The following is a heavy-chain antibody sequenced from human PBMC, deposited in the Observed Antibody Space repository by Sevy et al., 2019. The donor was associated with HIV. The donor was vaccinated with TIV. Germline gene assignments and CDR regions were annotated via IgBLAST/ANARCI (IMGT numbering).Heavy chain of an antibody. D-gene: IGHD2-15*01. CDR2: ISSSSYI. Sequence: GGSLRLSCAASGFTFSSYSMNWVRQAPGKGLEWVSSISSSSYIYYADSVKGRFTISRDNAKNSLYLQMNSLRAEDTAVYYCARDGAVVAARRVAFDIWGQGTMVTVSS. CDR1: GFTFSSYS. J-gene: IGHJ3*02. CDR3: ARDGAVVAARRVAFDI. V-gene: IGHV3-21*01.